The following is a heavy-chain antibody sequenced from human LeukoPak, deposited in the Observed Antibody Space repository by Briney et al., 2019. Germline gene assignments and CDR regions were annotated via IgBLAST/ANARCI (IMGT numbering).Heavy chain of an antibody. D-gene: IGHD3-16*02. CDR2: IYTSGST. Sequence: SETLPLTCTVSGGSISSYYWSWIRQPAGKGLEWIGRIYTSGSTNYNPSLKSRVTMSVDTSKNQFSLKLSSVTAADTAVYYCAREASDDYVWGSYRSYYFDYWGQGTLVTVSS. CDR1: GGSISSYY. J-gene: IGHJ4*02. CDR3: AREASDDYVWGSYRSYYFDY. V-gene: IGHV4-4*07.